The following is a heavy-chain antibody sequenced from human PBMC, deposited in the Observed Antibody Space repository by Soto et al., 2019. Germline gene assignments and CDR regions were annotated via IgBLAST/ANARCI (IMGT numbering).Heavy chain of an antibody. D-gene: IGHD1-7*01. V-gene: IGHV1-18*01. CDR3: ARDELSGWFDP. CDR1: GYTFKSYA. CDR2: ISAYNGNT. Sequence: GPGVRKPGASVKVSCKASGYTFKSYAINWVRQVPGQGLEWMGWISAYNGNTNYGQKFQDRVTMTTDTSTSTTYMELRSLRSDDTAIYYCARDELSGWFDPWGQGTLVTVSS. J-gene: IGHJ5*02.